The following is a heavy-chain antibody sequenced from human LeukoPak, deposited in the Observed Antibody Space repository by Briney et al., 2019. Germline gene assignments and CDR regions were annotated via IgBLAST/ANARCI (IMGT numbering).Heavy chain of an antibody. CDR2: ISSDGVKT. D-gene: IGHD1-14*01. CDR1: GFTFKFFA. V-gene: IGHV3-23*01. CDR3: ARRLSSTTSWYYFDY. J-gene: IGHJ4*02. Sequence: GGSLRLSCAASGFTFKFFAMNWVRQAPGKGLEWVSGISSDGVKTYFADSVKGRFTISRDNSKDTLYLQMNSLRADDTALYYCARRLSSTTSWYYFDYWGQGTPATVSS.